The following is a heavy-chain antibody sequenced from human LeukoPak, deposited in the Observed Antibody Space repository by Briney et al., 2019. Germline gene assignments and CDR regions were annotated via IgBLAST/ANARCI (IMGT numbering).Heavy chain of an antibody. CDR1: GYTFTSYY. V-gene: IGHV1-46*01. CDR2: INPSGGST. J-gene: IGHJ5*02. D-gene: IGHD3-10*01. CDR3: ARDFIMVRGVMSGWFDP. Sequence: ASVKVSCKASGYTFTSYYMHWVRQAPGQGLEWMGIINPSGGSTSYAQKFQGRVTMTRDTSTSTVYMELSSLRSEDTAVYYCARDFIMVRGVMSGWFDPWGQGTLVTASS.